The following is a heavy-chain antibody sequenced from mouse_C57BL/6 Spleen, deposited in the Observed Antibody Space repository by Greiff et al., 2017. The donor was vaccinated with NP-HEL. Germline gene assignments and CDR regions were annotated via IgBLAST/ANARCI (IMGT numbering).Heavy chain of an antibody. CDR2: IYPGSGNT. J-gene: IGHJ3*01. CDR1: GYTFTDYY. D-gene: IGHD3-2*02. CDR3: AREDSSGRFAY. Sequence: QVQLQQSGAELVRPGASVKLSCKASGYTFTDYYINWVKQRPGQGLEWIARIYPGSGNTYYNEKFKGKATLTAEKSSSTAYMQLSSLTSEDSAVYFCAREDSSGRFAYWGQGTLVTVSA. V-gene: IGHV1-76*01.